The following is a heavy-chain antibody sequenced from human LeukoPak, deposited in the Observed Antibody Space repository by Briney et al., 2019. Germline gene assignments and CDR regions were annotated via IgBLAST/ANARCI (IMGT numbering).Heavy chain of an antibody. V-gene: IGHV3-23*01. Sequence: GGSLRLSCAASGFTFSNYGMSWVRQAPGKGLEWVSSIIDSGGRTNYADSVKGRFTISRDNSKNTLYLQMNSLRAEDTAIYYCAKRIQGDRWGQGTLVTVSS. CDR2: IIDSGGRT. J-gene: IGHJ5*02. CDR1: GFTFSNYG. D-gene: IGHD5-18*01. CDR3: AKRIQGDR.